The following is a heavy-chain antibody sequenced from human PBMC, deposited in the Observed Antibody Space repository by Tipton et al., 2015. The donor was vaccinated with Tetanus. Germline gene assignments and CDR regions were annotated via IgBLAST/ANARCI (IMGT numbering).Heavy chain of an antibody. CDR3: AKDPASRGWFDP. Sequence: SLRLSCVGSGFTFGHHAVHWVRQAPGKGLEWVSGISVRGSHTYYADPVKGRFSISRDNSKNTVYLQMNSLRDEDTAVYYCAKDPASRGWFDPCGQGTLVSVSS. V-gene: IGHV3-23*01. CDR2: ISVRGSHT. CDR1: GFTFGHHA. J-gene: IGHJ5*02.